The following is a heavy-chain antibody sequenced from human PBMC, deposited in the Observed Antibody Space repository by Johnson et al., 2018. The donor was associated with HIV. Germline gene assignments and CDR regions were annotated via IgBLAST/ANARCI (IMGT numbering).Heavy chain of an antibody. CDR3: AKDQYYYDSSGYSDAFDI. J-gene: IGHJ3*02. CDR2: IRQDGSEK. CDR1: GFTFSIYW. D-gene: IGHD3-22*01. Sequence: MQLVESGGGLVQPGGSLRLSCAASGFTFSIYWMTWVRQAPGKGLEWVASIRQDGSEKYFVDSVKGRFPISRDNSKNTLYLQMNSLRAEDTAVYYCAKDQYYYDSSGYSDAFDIWGQGTMVTVSS. V-gene: IGHV3-7*01.